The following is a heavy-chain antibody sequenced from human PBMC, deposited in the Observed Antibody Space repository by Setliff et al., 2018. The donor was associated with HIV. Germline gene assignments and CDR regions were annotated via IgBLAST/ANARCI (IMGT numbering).Heavy chain of an antibody. CDR3: PRDAERGYSYGYDY. CDR2: INRNGNT. D-gene: IGHD5-18*01. Sequence: PSETLSLTCAVYGGSFSGHYWSWSRQPPGKGLDWIGEINRNGNTNYNPSLKSRVTISVGTSNNHFSLRLSSVTAADTAVYYCPRDAERGYSYGYDYWGQGTLVTVSS. J-gene: IGHJ4*02. CDR1: GGSFSGHY. V-gene: IGHV4-34*01.